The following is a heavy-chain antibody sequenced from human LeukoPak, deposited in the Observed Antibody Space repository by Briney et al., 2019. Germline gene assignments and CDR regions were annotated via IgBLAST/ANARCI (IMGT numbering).Heavy chain of an antibody. CDR2: IDSDESSI. D-gene: IGHD4-23*01. CDR1: GFTFSNYW. J-gene: IGHJ6*02. V-gene: IGHV3-74*01. CDR3: ARGVNYAMDV. Sequence: GGSLRLSCAVSGFTFSNYWMHWIRQAPGKGLVWVSRIDSDESSITYADSVKGRFTTSRDNAKNTVFLQMNSLRAKDTAVYYCARGVNYAMDVWGQGTTVTVSS.